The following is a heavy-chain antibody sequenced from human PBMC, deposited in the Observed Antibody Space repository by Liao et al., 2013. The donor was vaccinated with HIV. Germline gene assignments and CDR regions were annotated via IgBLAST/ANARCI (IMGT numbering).Heavy chain of an antibody. CDR3: ARGRDYANDI. V-gene: IGHV4-34*01. Sequence: QVQLQQWGAGLLKPSETLSLTCAVYGGSFSGYYWSWIRQPPGKGLEWIGEINHSGGTNYNPSLKSRVTISVDTSKNQFSLKLSSVTAADTAVYYCARGRDYANDIWGRRDNGHRLF. J-gene: IGHJ3*02. CDR2: INHSGGT. D-gene: IGHD4-17*01. CDR1: GGSFSGYY.